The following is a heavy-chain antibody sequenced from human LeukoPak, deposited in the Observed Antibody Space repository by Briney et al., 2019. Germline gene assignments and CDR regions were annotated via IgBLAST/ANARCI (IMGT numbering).Heavy chain of an antibody. Sequence: GTLSLTRAVSGGSISSSNWWSWVRQPPGQGLEWVSVLSGSGANTYYADSVKGRFTISRDNSKNTLYLQMNSLRAEDTAVYYCAKVSNYDFWSGYYHHYFDYWGQGTLVTVSS. CDR3: AKVSNYDFWSGYYHHYFDY. D-gene: IGHD3-3*01. CDR1: GGSISSSN. CDR2: LSGSGANT. J-gene: IGHJ4*02. V-gene: IGHV3-23*01.